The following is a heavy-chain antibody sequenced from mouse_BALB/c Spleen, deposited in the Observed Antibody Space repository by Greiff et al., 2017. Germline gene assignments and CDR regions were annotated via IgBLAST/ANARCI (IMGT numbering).Heavy chain of an antibody. CDR2: IYPGDGDT. Sequence: VQLQQSGAELVRPGSSVKISCKASGYAFSSYWMNWVKQRPGQGLEWIGQIYPGDGDTNYNGKFKGKATLTADKSSSTAYMQLSSLTSEDSAVYFCARGGYRYDGPYWGQGTTLTVSS. J-gene: IGHJ2*01. D-gene: IGHD2-14*01. CDR1: GYAFSSYW. CDR3: ARGGYRYDGPY. V-gene: IGHV1-80*01.